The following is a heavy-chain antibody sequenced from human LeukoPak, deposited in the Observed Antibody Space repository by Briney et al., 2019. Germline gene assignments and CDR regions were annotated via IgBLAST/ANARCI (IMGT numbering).Heavy chain of an antibody. D-gene: IGHD3-22*01. Sequence: PSETLSLTCAVYGGSFSGYYWSWIRQPPGKGLEWIGEINHSGSTNYNLSLKSRVTISVDTSKNQFSLKLSSVTAADTAVYYCARGGNYYDSSGLDYWGQGTLVTVSS. CDR2: INHSGST. V-gene: IGHV4-34*01. CDR1: GGSFSGYY. J-gene: IGHJ4*02. CDR3: ARGGNYYDSSGLDY.